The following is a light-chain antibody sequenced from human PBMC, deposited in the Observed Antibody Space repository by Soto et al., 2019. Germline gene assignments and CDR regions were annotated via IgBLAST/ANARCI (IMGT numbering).Light chain of an antibody. J-gene: IGKJ4*01. CDR2: GAS. Sequence: EIVLTQSPATLSVSPGEGATLSCRATQSVSTNLAWYQQKPGQAPRLLIYGASTRAPGIPARFSGSGSGTEFTLTISSLQSEEFAVYYCQQYSIWPLTFGGGTKVEIK. CDR1: QSVSTN. CDR3: QQYSIWPLT. V-gene: IGKV3-15*01.